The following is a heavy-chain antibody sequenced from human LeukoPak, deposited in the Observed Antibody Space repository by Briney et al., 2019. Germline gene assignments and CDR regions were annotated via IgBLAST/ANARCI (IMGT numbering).Heavy chain of an antibody. CDR2: ISATSGNT. Sequence: GASVKVSCKASGYTFTERGISWMRHVPGQGLEWMEWISATSGNTYYAETFQDRVTMTTDASTSTAYMELRDLTVDDTAVYYCGKGSTGWSRDPWGQGTLVTVSS. CDR1: GYTFTERG. D-gene: IGHD6-19*01. J-gene: IGHJ5*02. CDR3: GKGSTGWSRDP. V-gene: IGHV1-18*01.